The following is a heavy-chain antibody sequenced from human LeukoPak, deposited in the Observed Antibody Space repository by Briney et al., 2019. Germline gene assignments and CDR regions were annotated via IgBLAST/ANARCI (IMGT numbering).Heavy chain of an antibody. Sequence: GGSLRLSCAASGFTFSDSSMNWVRQAPGKGLEWVSSISSSSSYIYYADSVKGRFTISRDNAKNSLYLQMNSLRAEDTAVYYCAREANYYGSGVNWFDPWGQGTLVTVSS. CDR1: GFTFSDSS. CDR3: AREANYYGSGVNWFDP. D-gene: IGHD3-10*01. CDR2: ISSSSSYI. J-gene: IGHJ5*02. V-gene: IGHV3-21*01.